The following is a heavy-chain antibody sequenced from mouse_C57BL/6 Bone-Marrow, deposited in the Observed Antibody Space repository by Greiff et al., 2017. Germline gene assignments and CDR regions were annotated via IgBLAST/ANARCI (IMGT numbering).Heavy chain of an antibody. CDR2: IYPGAGYT. CDR1: GYTFTNYW. J-gene: IGHJ1*03. D-gene: IGHD1-1*01. Sequence: VQLQQSGAELVRPGTSVKMSCKASGYTFTNYWIGWAKQRPGHGLEWIGDIYPGAGYTNYNEKFKGKATLTADKSSSTAYMQFSSLTSEDSAIYYCARVTTVVATDWYFDVCVTGTTVTVSS. V-gene: IGHV1-63*01. CDR3: ARVTTVVATDWYFDV.